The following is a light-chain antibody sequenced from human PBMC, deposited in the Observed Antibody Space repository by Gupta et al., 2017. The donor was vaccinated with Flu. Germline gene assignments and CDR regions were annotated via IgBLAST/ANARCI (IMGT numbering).Light chain of an antibody. V-gene: IGKV3-20*01. CDR3: QQWGILPIT. CDR1: QSISSSV. Sequence: EIVLTQSPGTLSLSPGEGATLSCRASQSISSSVLAWYHQKPGQAPRLLIYGTSSRATGIPDRFSGSGSGTDFTLTISRLEPEDFAVYYCQQWGILPITFGQGTRLEIK. CDR2: GTS. J-gene: IGKJ5*01.